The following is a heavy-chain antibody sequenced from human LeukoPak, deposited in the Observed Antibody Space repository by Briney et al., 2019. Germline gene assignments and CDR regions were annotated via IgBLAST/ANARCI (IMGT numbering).Heavy chain of an antibody. Sequence: PSETLSLTCTVSGGSISSSSYYWGWIRQPPGKGLEWIGSIYYSGSTYYNPSLKSRVTISVDTSKNQFSLKLSSVTAADTAVYYCARDQVILYSTPFDYWGQGTLVTVSS. J-gene: IGHJ4*02. CDR1: GGSISSSSYY. CDR3: ARDQVILYSTPFDY. D-gene: IGHD4-11*01. CDR2: IYYSGST. V-gene: IGHV4-39*07.